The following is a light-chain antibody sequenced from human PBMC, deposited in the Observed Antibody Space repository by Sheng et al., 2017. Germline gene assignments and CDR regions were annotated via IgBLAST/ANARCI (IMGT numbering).Light chain of an antibody. V-gene: IGKV1-16*02. CDR1: QDVGIY. CDR3: QQYNSYPFT. CDR2: NAY. J-gene: IGKJ4*01. Sequence: DIQMTQSPSSLSASVGDRVTMTCRASQDVGIYLAWFQQKPGKAPKSLIYNAYSLQSGVPSHFSADASGTEFTLTITSLQPEDFATYYCQQYNSYPFTFGGGTQVDIK.